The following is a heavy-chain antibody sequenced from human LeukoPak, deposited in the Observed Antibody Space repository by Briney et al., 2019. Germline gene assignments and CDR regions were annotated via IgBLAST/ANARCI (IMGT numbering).Heavy chain of an antibody. CDR3: ATLGGYCSGGSCYSSHYYGMDV. CDR2: ISGSGGST. V-gene: IGHV3-23*01. J-gene: IGHJ6*02. Sequence: GGSLRLSCAASGFTFSSYAMSWVRQAPGKGLEWVSAISGSGGSTYYADSVKGRFTISRDNSKNTLYLQMNSLRVEDTAVYYCATLGGYCSGGSCYSSHYYGMDVWGQGTTVTVSS. D-gene: IGHD2-15*01. CDR1: GFTFSSYA.